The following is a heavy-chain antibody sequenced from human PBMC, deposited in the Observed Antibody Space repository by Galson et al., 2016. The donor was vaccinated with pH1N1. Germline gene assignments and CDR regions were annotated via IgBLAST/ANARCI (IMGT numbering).Heavy chain of an antibody. Sequence: SLRLSCAASGFTFSNYAMSWVRQAPGKGLEWVAVISYDGSNKYYADSVKGRFTISRDTSKNMLFLHMHALRAEDTALYYCAFDTVPNGADHWGQGTLVTVSS. CDR3: AFDTVPNGADH. CDR1: GFTFSNYA. V-gene: IGHV3-30*03. CDR2: ISYDGSNK. J-gene: IGHJ5*02. D-gene: IGHD4-17*01.